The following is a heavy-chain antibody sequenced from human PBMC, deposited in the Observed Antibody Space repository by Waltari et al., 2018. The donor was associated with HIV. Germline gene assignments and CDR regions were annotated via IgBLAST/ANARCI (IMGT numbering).Heavy chain of an antibody. CDR3: ARRVMVVLSPVDD. J-gene: IGHJ4*02. V-gene: IGHV4-34*01. Sequence: QVQLQQWGAGLLKPSETLSLTCAVYGGSFSGYYWSWIRQPPGKGLEWNGEINHSGSTNYNPSLQSQVTVSVDTSKNQFALKLNSVAAADTAWYYCARRVMVVLSPVDDWGQGTLFTVSS. CDR1: GGSFSGYY. CDR2: INHSGST. D-gene: IGHD3-16*01.